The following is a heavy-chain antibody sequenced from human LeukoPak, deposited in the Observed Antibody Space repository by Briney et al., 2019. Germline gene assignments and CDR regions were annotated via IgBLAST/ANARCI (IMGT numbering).Heavy chain of an antibody. D-gene: IGHD3-22*01. Sequence: GGSLRLSCAASGFTFSSYAMHWVRQAPGKGLEWVAVISYDGSNKYYADSVKGRFTISRDNSKNTLYLQMNSLRAEDTAVYYCARDAFITGFDPWGQRTLDTVSS. CDR2: ISYDGSNK. J-gene: IGHJ5*02. CDR3: ARDAFITGFDP. CDR1: GFTFSSYA. V-gene: IGHV3-30-3*01.